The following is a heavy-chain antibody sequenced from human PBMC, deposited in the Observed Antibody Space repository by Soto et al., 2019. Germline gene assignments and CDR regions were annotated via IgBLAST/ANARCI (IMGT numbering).Heavy chain of an antibody. Sequence: SETLSLTCAVYGGSFSGYYWSWIRQPPGKGLEWIGEINHSGGTNYNPSLKSRVTISVDTSKNQFSLKLSSVTAADTAVYYCARSLLGREFDYWGQGTLVTVSS. V-gene: IGHV4-34*01. J-gene: IGHJ4*02. D-gene: IGHD1-26*01. CDR2: INHSGGT. CDR1: GGSFSGYY. CDR3: ARSLLGREFDY.